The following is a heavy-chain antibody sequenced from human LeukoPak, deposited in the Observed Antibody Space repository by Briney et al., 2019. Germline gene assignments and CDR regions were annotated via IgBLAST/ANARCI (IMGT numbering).Heavy chain of an antibody. CDR1: GYSFTSYW. CDR3: AINRVSYDFWSGYYFFWFDP. J-gene: IGHJ5*02. D-gene: IGHD3-3*01. V-gene: IGHV5-51*01. Sequence: HGESLKISCKGSGYSFTSYWIGWVRQMPGKGLEWMGIIYPGDSDTRYSPSFQGQVTISADKSTSTAYLQWSSLKASDTAMYYCAINRVSYDFWSGYYFFWFDPWGQGTLVTVSS. CDR2: IYPGDSDT.